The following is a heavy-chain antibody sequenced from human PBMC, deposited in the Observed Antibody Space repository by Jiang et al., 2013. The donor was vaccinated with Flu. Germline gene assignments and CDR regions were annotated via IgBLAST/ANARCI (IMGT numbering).Heavy chain of an antibody. CDR2: ITWNSGSI. CDR3: VKGAYTNNWYQLDS. V-gene: IGHV3-9*01. Sequence: VQLVESGGGLVQPGRSLRLSCAASGFIFDDYVMHWVRQVPGKGLDWVSGITWNSGSIGYADSVKGRFTISRDNAKNSLYLQMTSLRAEDTAFYYCVKGAYTNNWYQLDSWGQGTLVTVSS. D-gene: IGHD6-13*01. CDR1: GFIFDDYV. J-gene: IGHJ4*02.